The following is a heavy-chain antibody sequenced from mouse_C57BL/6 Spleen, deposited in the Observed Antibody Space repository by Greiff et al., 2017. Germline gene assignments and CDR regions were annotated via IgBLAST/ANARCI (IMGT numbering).Heavy chain of an antibody. CDR2: IYPGDGET. J-gene: IGHJ2*01. CDR1: GYAFSSYW. CDR3: ARTLLRSPYYFDY. D-gene: IGHD1-1*01. Sequence: VQLQQSGAELVKPGASVKISCKASGYAFSSYWMNWVKQRPGKGLEWIGQIYPGDGETNYNGKFKGKATLTGDKSSSTAYMQLSSLTSEDSAVYFCARTLLRSPYYFDYWGQGTTLTVSS. V-gene: IGHV1-80*01.